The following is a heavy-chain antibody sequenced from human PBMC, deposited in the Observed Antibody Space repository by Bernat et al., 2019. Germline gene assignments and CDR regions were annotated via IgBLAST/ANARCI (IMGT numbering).Heavy chain of an antibody. CDR3: TGNTDLSLFDY. CDR1: GFTFSSYG. CDR2: ISYDGSNK. V-gene: IGHV3-30*03. J-gene: IGHJ4*02. D-gene: IGHD1-14*01. Sequence: QVQLVESGGGVVQPGRSLRLSCAASGFTFSSYGMHWVRQAPGKGLEWVAVISYDGSNKYYADSVKGRFTISRDNSKNTLYLQMNSLRAEDTAVYYCTGNTDLSLFDYWGQGTLVTVSS.